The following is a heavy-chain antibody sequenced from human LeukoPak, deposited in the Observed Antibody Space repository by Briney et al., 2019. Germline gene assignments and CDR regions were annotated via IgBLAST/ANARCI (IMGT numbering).Heavy chain of an antibody. CDR2: IYPNSGGT. CDR1: GYTFTGYY. D-gene: IGHD5-18*01. J-gene: IGHJ4*02. V-gene: IGHV1-2*02. CDR3: ARGGGRGYSYGFLDY. Sequence: GASVKVSCKASGYTFTGYYMHWVRQAPGQGLEWMGWIYPNSGGTNYAQKFQGRVTVTRDTSISTAYMELSRLRSDDTAVYYCARGGGRGYSYGFLDYWGQGTLVTVSS.